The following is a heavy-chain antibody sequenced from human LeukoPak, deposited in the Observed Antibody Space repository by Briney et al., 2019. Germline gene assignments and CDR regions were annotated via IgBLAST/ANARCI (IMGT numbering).Heavy chain of an antibody. D-gene: IGHD4-17*01. Sequence: GGSLRLSCTASGFTFTNAWMNWVRQAPGKGLEWVGRIKSKIDGGTTDYAAPVKGRFTISRDDSKNTLYLQMNSLKTEDTAVYYCTTDVWSTVTPYFDYWGQGTLVTVSS. V-gene: IGHV3-15*07. J-gene: IGHJ4*02. CDR3: TTDVWSTVTPYFDY. CDR2: IKSKIDGGTT. CDR1: GFTFTNAW.